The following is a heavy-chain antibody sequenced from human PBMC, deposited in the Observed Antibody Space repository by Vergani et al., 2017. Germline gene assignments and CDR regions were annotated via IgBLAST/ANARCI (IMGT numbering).Heavy chain of an antibody. CDR3: ARPRLRSTYYFDY. CDR2: IYYSGST. V-gene: IGHV4-59*12. D-gene: IGHD4-17*01. Sequence: QVQLQESGPGLVKPSETLSLTCIVSGGSISSYYWSWIRQPPGKGLEWIGYIYYSGSTNYNPSLKSRVTISVDTSKNQFSLKLSSVTAADTAVYYCARPRLRSTYYFDYWGQGTLVTVSS. CDR1: GGSISSYY. J-gene: IGHJ4*02.